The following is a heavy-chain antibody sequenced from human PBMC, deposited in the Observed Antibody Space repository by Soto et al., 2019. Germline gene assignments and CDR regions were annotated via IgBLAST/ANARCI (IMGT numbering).Heavy chain of an antibody. V-gene: IGHV3-72*01. D-gene: IGHD2-21*01. Sequence: EVQLVESGGGVVQPGGSLRLSCAASGFTFSDHYMDWVRQAPGKGLEWVGRIRNQVNSHSTEYAASVKGRFTISRDDSKKSLDLQMNSLKTEDTAVYYCAKVSVSDYSFDYWGQGILVTVSS. CDR1: GFTFSDHY. CDR3: AKVSVSDYSFDY. CDR2: IRNQVNSHST. J-gene: IGHJ4*02.